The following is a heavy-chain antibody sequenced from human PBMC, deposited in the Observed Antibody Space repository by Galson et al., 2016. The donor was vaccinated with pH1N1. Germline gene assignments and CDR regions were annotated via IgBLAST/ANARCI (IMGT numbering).Heavy chain of an antibody. CDR1: GGTFSRNA. Sequence: SVKVSCKASGGTFSRNAISWVRQAPGQGLEWMGVIDPSNGGTTYSQKFQGLVTMTRDTSTNTVYMELSGLKSEDTAVYSCIRDPGRLRDYWGQGTLVTVSS. V-gene: IGHV1-46*01. CDR3: IRDPGRLRDY. J-gene: IGHJ4*02. D-gene: IGHD3-10*01. CDR2: IDPSNGGT.